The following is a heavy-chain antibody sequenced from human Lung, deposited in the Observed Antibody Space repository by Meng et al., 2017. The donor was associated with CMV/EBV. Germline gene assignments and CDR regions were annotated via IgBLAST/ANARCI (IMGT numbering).Heavy chain of an antibody. CDR2: ISSSSGYI. V-gene: IGHV3-21*01. CDR1: GFTFSRYT. D-gene: IGHD3-3*01. Sequence: GGSLRLXCAASGFTFSRYTMNWVRQAPGKGPEWVSAISSSSGYIYYADSVKGRFTISRDNAKNSLFLQMRSLRAEDTAVYYCARDRVPEPPLEWPQLWGENFWGQGXLVTVSS. CDR3: ARDRVPEPPLEWPQLWGENF. J-gene: IGHJ4*02.